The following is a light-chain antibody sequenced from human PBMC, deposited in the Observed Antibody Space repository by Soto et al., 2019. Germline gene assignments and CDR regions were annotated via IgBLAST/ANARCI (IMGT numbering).Light chain of an antibody. CDR2: EVS. CDR1: SSDVGGYNY. J-gene: IGLJ1*01. V-gene: IGLV2-14*01. CDR3: TSYTSKSTEV. Sequence: QSALTQPASVSGSPGQSITISCTGTSSDVGGYNYVSWYQQHPGKAPKLIIYEVSNRPSGVSNRFSGSKSGNTASLTISGLQDEDAADYYCTSYTSKSTEVFGTGTKLTVL.